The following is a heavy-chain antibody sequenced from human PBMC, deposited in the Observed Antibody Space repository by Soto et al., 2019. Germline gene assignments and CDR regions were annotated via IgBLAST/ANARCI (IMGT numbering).Heavy chain of an antibody. CDR1: GYTFTGHY. V-gene: IGHV1-2*02. J-gene: IGHJ6*02. D-gene: IGHD3-10*01. CDR2: LKSDNGGT. CDR3: ARDLCPLGSGSPCPLYGLDI. Sequence: QVQLVQSGAEVKPPGASVEVSCKASGYTFTGHYMHWVRQVSGKRLEYLGWLKSDNGGTYYTPRLQRRVTFTRDTSTRTAYMELSGLQSDDTAVYFCARDLCPLGSGSPCPLYGLDIWGQGTKVVVSS.